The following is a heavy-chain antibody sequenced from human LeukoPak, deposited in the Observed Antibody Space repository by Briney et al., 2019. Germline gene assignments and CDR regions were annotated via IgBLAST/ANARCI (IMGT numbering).Heavy chain of an antibody. J-gene: IGHJ4*02. D-gene: IGHD6-6*01. CDR3: ARSVGQLVPYYFDY. CDR2: INPNCGGT. V-gene: IGHV1-2*02. Sequence: ASVKVSCKASGYTFTGYYMHWVRQAPGQGLEWMGWINPNCGGTNYAQKFQGRVTMTRDTSISTAYMELSRLRSDDTAVYYCARSVGQLVPYYFDYWGQGTLVTVSS. CDR1: GYTFTGYY.